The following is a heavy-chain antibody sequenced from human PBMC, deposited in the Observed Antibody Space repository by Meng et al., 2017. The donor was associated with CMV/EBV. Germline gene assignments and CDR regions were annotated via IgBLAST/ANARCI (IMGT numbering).Heavy chain of an antibody. V-gene: IGHV3-20*04. Sequence: GGSLRLSCAASGFTFDDYGMSWVRQAPGKGLEWVSGINWNGGSTGYADSVKGRFTISRDNAKNSLYLQMNSLRAEDTVLYYCARAWGGGELEPQGEWGQGTLVTVSS. CDR1: GFTFDDYG. CDR2: INWNGGST. CDR3: ARAWGGGELEPQGE. J-gene: IGHJ4*02. D-gene: IGHD1-1*01.